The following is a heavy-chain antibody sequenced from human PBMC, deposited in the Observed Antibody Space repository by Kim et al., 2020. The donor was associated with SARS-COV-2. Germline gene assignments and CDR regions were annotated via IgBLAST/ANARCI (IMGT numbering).Heavy chain of an antibody. CDR3: AKDWMVRGVIIRQGDYY. CDR1: GFTFSSYG. CDR2: ISYDGSNK. J-gene: IGHJ6*01. Sequence: GGSLRLSCAASGFTFSSYGMHWVRQAPGKGLEWVAVISYDGSNKYYADSVKGRFTISRDNSKNTLYLQMNSLRAEDTAVYYCAKDWMVRGVIIRQGDYY. D-gene: IGHD3-10*01. V-gene: IGHV3-30*18.